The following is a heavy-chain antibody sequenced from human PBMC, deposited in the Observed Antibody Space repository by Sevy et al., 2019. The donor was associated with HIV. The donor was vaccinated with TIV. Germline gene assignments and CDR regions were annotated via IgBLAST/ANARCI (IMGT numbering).Heavy chain of an antibody. Sequence: GGSLRLSCAASGFTFRSYAMSWVRQAPGKGLEWVSAISGVGDYTYYADSVKGRFTISRDNSKNTLFLQMNCLRVEDTAEYYWGKELGGGITIFGVGVGVYFDYWGQGSLVTVSS. V-gene: IGHV3-23*01. CDR2: ISGVGDYT. D-gene: IGHD3-3*01. J-gene: IGHJ4*02. CDR1: GFTFRSYA. CDR3: GKELGGGITIFGVGVGVYFDY.